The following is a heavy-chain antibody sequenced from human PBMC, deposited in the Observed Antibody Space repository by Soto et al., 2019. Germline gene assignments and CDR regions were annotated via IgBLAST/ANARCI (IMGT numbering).Heavy chain of an antibody. CDR2: IYYSGST. D-gene: IGHD3-10*01. Sequence: SETLSLTCTVSGGSISSYYWSWIRQPPGKGLEWIGYIYYSGSTNYNPSLKSRVTISVDTSKNQFSLKLSSVTAADTAVYYCARGRGNSSEFGQKKDKYYFDYWGQGTLVTVSS. CDR3: ARGRGNSSEFGQKKDKYYFDY. CDR1: GGSISSYY. J-gene: IGHJ4*02. V-gene: IGHV4-59*12.